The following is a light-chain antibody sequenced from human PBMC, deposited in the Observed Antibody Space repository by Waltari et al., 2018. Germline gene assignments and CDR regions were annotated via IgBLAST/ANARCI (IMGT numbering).Light chain of an antibody. V-gene: IGKV3-20*01. CDR2: GAS. CDR3: QHHFRLPAT. Sequence: LTQSPGTLSLSPGEIAHLSCRASQSISRYLAWYQQKPGQAPRLLIYGASTRATGIPDRFSGSGSGTDFSLTISGLEPEDSAVYYCQHHFRLPATFGQGTKVEIK. CDR1: QSISRY. J-gene: IGKJ1*01.